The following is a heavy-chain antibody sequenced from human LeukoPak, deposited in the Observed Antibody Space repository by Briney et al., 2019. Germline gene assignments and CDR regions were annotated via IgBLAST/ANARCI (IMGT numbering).Heavy chain of an antibody. CDR2: IYYSGST. J-gene: IGHJ4*02. V-gene: IGHV4-39*07. CDR1: GGSISSSSYY. D-gene: IGHD3-16*01. CDR3: ARKGGWGEPEYYFDY. Sequence: SETLSLTCTVSGGSISSSSYYWGWIRQPPGKGLEWIGSIYYSGSTYYNPSLKSRVTISVDTSKNQFSLKLSSVTAADTAVYYCARKGGWGEPEYYFDYWGQGTLVTVSS.